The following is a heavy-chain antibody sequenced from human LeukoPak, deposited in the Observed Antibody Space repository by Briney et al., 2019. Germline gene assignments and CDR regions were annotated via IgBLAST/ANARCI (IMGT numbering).Heavy chain of an antibody. CDR1: GYTFTGYY. J-gene: IGHJ5*02. CDR2: INPNSGGT. V-gene: IGHV1-2*02. D-gene: IGHD3-22*01. CDR3: ARDLVTYYYDSSGYPFDP. Sequence: ASVKVSCKASGYTFTGYYMHWVRQAPGQGLEWMGWINPNSGGTNYAQKLQGRVTMTTDTSTSTAYMELRSLRSDDTAVYYCARDLVTYYYDSSGYPFDPWGQGTLVTVSS.